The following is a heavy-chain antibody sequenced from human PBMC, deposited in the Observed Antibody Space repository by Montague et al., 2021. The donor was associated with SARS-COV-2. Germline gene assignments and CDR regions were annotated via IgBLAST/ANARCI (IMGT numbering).Heavy chain of an antibody. V-gene: IGHV3-23*01. Sequence: SLRLSCAASVFIFTNYAMSWVRQAPGKGLEWVSGVGDGGWSTHYEDSVKGRFTIARDNPRNTMYLQMNSLRAEDTAIYYRARPRVTVAVYDAFDIWGQGTVVTVSS. CDR3: ARPRVTVAVYDAFDI. J-gene: IGHJ3*02. CDR2: VGDGGWST. CDR1: VFIFTNYA. D-gene: IGHD6-19*01.